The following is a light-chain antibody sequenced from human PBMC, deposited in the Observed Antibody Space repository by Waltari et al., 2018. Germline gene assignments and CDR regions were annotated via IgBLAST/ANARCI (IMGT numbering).Light chain of an antibody. V-gene: IGLV3-21*02. CDR1: NIGSKR. CDR2: DDS. J-gene: IGLJ2*01. Sequence: SYLLTQPPSVSVAPGQTARITCGGNNIGSKRVHWYQQKPGQAPVLVVYDDSDRPSGIPGRFSGSNSGNTATLTSSRVEAGDEADYDCQVWDSSSDHVVFGGGTKRTVL. CDR3: QVWDSSSDHVV.